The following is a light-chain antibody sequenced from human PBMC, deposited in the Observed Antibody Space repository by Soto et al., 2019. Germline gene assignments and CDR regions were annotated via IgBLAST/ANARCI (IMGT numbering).Light chain of an antibody. V-gene: IGKV3-15*01. Sequence: IVLTQSPATLSLSPGERATLSCRASQSVSRYLAWYQQKPGQAPRLLIYGASTRATGIPARFSGSGSGTEFTLTISSLQSEDFAVYYCQQYNNWPPGTFGQGTKVEIK. CDR2: GAS. J-gene: IGKJ1*01. CDR1: QSVSRY. CDR3: QQYNNWPPGT.